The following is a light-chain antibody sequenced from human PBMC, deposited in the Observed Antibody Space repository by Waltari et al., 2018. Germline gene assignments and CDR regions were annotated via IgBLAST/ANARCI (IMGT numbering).Light chain of an antibody. CDR2: LGS. V-gene: IGKV2-28*01. CDR3: RQHLQTLPIT. CDR1: QSLLHGNGYNY. J-gene: IGKJ5*01. Sequence: DIVLTQSPLSLPVTPGEPASISCRSSQSLLHGNGYNYLDWYLQKPGPSPQLLIYLGSNRASAVPATCSGSGSGTDFTLKISRVEAEDVGLYYCRQHLQTLPITFGQGTRLEIK.